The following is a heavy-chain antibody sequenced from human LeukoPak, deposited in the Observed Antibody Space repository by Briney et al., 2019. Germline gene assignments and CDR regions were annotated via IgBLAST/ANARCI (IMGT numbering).Heavy chain of an antibody. CDR2: IYYSGST. CDR3: ALQDIVVVPAAIPGAGAYYYYMDV. V-gene: IGHV4-59*12. Sequence: SETLSLTCTVSGGSISSYYWSWIRQPPGKGLEWIGYIYYSGSTNYNPSLKSRVTISVDTSKNQFSLKLSSVTAADTAVYYCALQDIVVVPAAIPGAGAYYYYMDVWGKGTTVTVSS. CDR1: GGSISSYY. J-gene: IGHJ6*03. D-gene: IGHD2-2*02.